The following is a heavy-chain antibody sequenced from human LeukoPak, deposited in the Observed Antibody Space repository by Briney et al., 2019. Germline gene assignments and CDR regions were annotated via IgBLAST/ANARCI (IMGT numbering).Heavy chain of an antibody. V-gene: IGHV4-34*01. Sequence: PSETLSLTCAVYGGSFSGYYWSWIRQPPGKGLEWIGEINHSGSTNYNPSLKSRVTISVDTSKNQFSPKLSSVTAADTAVYYCARGLRSSTSSWEDVWGQGTTVTVSS. D-gene: IGHD2-2*01. CDR1: GGSFSGYY. J-gene: IGHJ6*02. CDR3: ARGLRSSTSSWEDV. CDR2: INHSGST.